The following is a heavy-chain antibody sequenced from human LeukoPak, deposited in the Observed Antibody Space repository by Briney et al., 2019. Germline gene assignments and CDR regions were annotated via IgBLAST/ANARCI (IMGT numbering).Heavy chain of an antibody. D-gene: IGHD3-10*02. J-gene: IGHJ4*02. CDR3: IRETHVRLHHEY. CDR2: INTDGRLT. V-gene: IGHV3-74*01. Sequence: GGSLRLSCAASGFTFATYWMHWVRQAPGKGLVWVARINTDGRLTAYADSVKGRFTVSRDNAENTLFLQMNDLRPEDTAVYYCIRETHVRLHHEYWGQGTLATVSS. CDR1: GFTFATYW.